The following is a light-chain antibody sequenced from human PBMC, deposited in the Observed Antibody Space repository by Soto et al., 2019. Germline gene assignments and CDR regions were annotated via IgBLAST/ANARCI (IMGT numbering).Light chain of an antibody. CDR2: RTN. CDR3: AAWDGSLSGVV. J-gene: IGLJ2*01. CDR1: TSNIGSHY. V-gene: IGLV1-47*01. Sequence: QSVLTQPPSASGTPGQRITISCSGSTSNIGSHYVYWYQQLPGTAPKLLIYRTNLRPSGIPDRFSGSKSGTSASLAISGLRSEDEADYYCAAWDGSLSGVVFGGGTKLTVL.